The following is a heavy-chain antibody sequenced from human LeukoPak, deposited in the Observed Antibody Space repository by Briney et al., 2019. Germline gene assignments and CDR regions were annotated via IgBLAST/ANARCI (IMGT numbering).Heavy chain of an antibody. D-gene: IGHD5-24*01. Sequence: SETLSLTCTVSGGSISSGSYYWSWIRQPAGKGLEWIGRIYTSGSTNYNPSLKSRVTISVDTSKNQFSLKLSSVTAADTAVYYCARNTNARWLQPKYYSDYWGQGTLVTVSS. J-gene: IGHJ4*02. CDR1: GGSISSGSYY. CDR2: IYTSGST. CDR3: ARNTNARWLQPKYYSDY. V-gene: IGHV4-61*02.